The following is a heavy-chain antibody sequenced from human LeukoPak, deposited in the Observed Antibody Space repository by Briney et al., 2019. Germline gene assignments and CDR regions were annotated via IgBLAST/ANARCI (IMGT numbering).Heavy chain of an antibody. D-gene: IGHD5-18*01. CDR1: GASISSGTYS. CDR2: IDTSGST. J-gene: IGHJ4*02. CDR3: ARATRVGAMVTWIED. Sequence: PSETLSLTCTVSGASISSGTYSWSWIRQPAGKGLEWIGRIDTSGSTNYNPSLKSRVTISVDTPKNQFSLRLSSVTAADTAVYYCARATRVGAMVTWIEDWGQGTLVTVSS. V-gene: IGHV4-61*02.